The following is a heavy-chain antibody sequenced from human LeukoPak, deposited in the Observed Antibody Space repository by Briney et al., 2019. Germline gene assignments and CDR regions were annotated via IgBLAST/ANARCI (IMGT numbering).Heavy chain of an antibody. CDR2: ISGSGDST. J-gene: IGHJ6*03. D-gene: IGHD3-10*01. Sequence: GGSLRLSCAASGFSFYTCAMSWVRQAPRKGLEWVSAISGSGDSTNYADSVKGRVTISTDNSKKNLYLQMNSLEAEDTAVYYRAKRGHSRVLGYYYYMDVWGKGTTVTVSS. CDR1: GFSFYTCA. CDR3: AKRGHSRVLGYYYYMDV. V-gene: IGHV3-23*01.